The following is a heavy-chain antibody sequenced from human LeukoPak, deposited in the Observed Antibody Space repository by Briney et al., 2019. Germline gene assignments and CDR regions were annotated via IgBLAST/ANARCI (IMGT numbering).Heavy chain of an antibody. J-gene: IGHJ4*02. CDR2: IKHGAST. CDR3: ARDVEGAIDY. V-gene: IGHV4-34*01. Sequence: SETLSLTCAVYGGSFIGYFWSWIRQSPGKGLEWIGEIKHGASTNYNPSLKSRVTISVDTSKNQFSLKLTSVTAADTAVYYCARDVEGAIDYWGQGTLVTVSS. D-gene: IGHD1-26*01. CDR1: GGSFIGYF.